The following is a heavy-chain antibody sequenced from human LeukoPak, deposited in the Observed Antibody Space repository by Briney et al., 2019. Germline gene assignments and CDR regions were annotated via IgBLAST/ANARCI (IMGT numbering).Heavy chain of an antibody. Sequence: TGGSLRLSCAASGFTFSDCYMSWFRQAPGKGLEWLSYISSSGSTIYCEDSVKGRFTISRDNAKNSVYLQMHSLRAEDTAVYYCARGDVKTPMVFEYYFDYWGQGALVTVSS. CDR3: ARGDVKTPMVFEYYFDY. J-gene: IGHJ4*02. V-gene: IGHV3-11*01. CDR1: GFTFSDCY. CDR2: ISSSGSTI. D-gene: IGHD5-18*01.